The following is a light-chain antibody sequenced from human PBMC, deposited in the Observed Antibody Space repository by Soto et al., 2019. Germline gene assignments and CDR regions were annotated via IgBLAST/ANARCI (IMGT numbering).Light chain of an antibody. J-gene: IGKJ1*01. CDR1: QSVSIW. CDR3: QQYNSYWT. V-gene: IGKV1-5*03. Sequence: DIQMTQSPSTLSAPEGDRVTISCRASQSVSIWLAWYQQKPGRAPKLLIYKSSILESGVPSRFSGSGSGTEFTLTISSLQPDDFATYYCQQYNSYWTFGQGTKVDIK. CDR2: KSS.